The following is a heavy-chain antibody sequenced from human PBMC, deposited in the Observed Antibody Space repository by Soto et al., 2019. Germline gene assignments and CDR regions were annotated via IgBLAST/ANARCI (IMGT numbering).Heavy chain of an antibody. CDR3: ARGLKNYYGVDV. J-gene: IGHJ6*02. CDR1: GFTVSTYW. CDR2: IKGDGSSI. V-gene: IGHV3-74*01. Sequence: PGGSLRPSCAASGFTVSTYWMHWVRQVPGKGLVWVSRIKGDGSSISYADSVKGRFTISRDNAENTLYLQMGSLRADDTAVYYCARGLKNYYGVDVWGQGTTVTVSS.